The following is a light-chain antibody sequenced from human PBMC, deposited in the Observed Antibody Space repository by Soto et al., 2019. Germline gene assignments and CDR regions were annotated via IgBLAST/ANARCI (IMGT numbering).Light chain of an antibody. CDR2: EVS. CDR3: STYAGSNNYV. CDR1: SSDVGGYNY. J-gene: IGLJ1*01. V-gene: IGLV2-8*01. Sequence: QSVLTQPPPASGSPGQSVTISCTGTSSDVGGYNYVSWYQQHPGKAPKLMIYEVSKRPSGVPDRFSGSKSGNTASLTVSGLQAEDEADYYCSTYAGSNNYVFVTGTRSPS.